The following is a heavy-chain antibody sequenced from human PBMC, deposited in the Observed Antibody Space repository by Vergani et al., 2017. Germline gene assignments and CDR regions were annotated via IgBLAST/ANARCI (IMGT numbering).Heavy chain of an antibody. D-gene: IGHD2-15*01. CDR2: IIPIFGTA. V-gene: IGHV1-69*13. Sequence: QVQLVQSGAEVKKPGASVKVSCKASGGTFSSYAISWVRQAPGQGLEWMGGIIPIFGTANYAQKFQGRVTITADESTSTAYMELSSLRSEDTAVYYCASRYCSGGTCPRFAVDSWGQGTMVTVSS. CDR3: ASRYCSGGTCPRFAVDS. J-gene: IGHJ3*02. CDR1: GGTFSSYA.